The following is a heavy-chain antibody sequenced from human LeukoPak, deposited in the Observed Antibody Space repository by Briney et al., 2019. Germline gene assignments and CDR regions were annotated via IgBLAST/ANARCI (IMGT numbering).Heavy chain of an antibody. V-gene: IGHV4-30-4*08. CDR2: IYCSRSN. CDR1: GGSISSCDYY. J-gene: IGHJ4*02. D-gene: IGHD2-2*01. CDR3: ARELGYCSSTSCYPDY. Sequence: PSETLSLTCTVSGGSISSCDYYWIWLRPPPGLDLVWIGYIYCSRSNYHDPSLKSRVTISVYTSKNQFSLKLSSVAAADTDVYSCARELGYCSSTSCYPDYWGQGTLVTVSS.